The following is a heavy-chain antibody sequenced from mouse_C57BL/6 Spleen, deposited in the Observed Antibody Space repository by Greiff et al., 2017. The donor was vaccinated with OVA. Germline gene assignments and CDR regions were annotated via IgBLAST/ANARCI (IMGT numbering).Heavy chain of an antibody. CDR2: INPNNGGT. V-gene: IGHV1-18*01. D-gene: IGHD1-1*01. CDR1: GYTFTDYN. J-gene: IGHJ4*01. Sequence: EVQLQQSGPELVKPGASVKIPCKASGYTFTDYNMDWVKQSHGKSLEWIGDINPNNGGTIYNQKFKGKATLTVDKSSSTAYMELRSLTSEDTAVYYCARFTVASHYYAMDYWGQGTSVTVSS. CDR3: ARFTVASHYYAMDY.